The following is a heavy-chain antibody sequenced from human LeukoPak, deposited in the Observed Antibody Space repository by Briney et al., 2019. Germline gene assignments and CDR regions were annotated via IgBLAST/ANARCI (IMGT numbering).Heavy chain of an antibody. Sequence: AGGSLRLSCAASGFTFSDYAMNWVRQAPGKGLEWISFISGNAFSTYYSDSARGRLTISRDNSKNTVSLQMTSLRAEDTALYYCATYVLTPSVAGLFDMWGQGTMVTV. CDR2: ISGNAFST. D-gene: IGHD6-19*01. V-gene: IGHV3-23*01. CDR1: GFTFSDYA. CDR3: ATYVLTPSVAGLFDM. J-gene: IGHJ3*02.